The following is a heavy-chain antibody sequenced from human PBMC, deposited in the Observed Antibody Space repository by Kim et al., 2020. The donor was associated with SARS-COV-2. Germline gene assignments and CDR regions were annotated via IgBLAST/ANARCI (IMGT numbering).Heavy chain of an antibody. CDR3: ARGDGYNYFNYFDY. CDR1: GGTFSSYA. D-gene: IGHD5-12*01. CDR2: IIPIFGTA. J-gene: IGHJ4*02. V-gene: IGHV1-69*13. Sequence: SVKVSCKASGGTFSSYAISWVRQAPGQGLEWMGGIIPIFGTANYAQKFQGRVTITADESTSTAYMELSSLRSEDTAVYYCARGDGYNYFNYFDYWGQGTLVTVSS.